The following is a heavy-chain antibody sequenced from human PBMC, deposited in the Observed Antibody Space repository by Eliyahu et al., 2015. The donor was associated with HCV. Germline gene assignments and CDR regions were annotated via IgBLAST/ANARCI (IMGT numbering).Heavy chain of an antibody. V-gene: IGHV3-23*01. CDR3: AKRDGGNSGSFDN. CDR2: ISGDGHNT. D-gene: IGHD4-23*01. J-gene: IGHJ4*02. Sequence: EVQLLESGGGLVQPGGSLRLSCVASGFSFSDYAXGWVRRAPGKGLEWVSAISGDGHNTYYADSVKGRFTISSDNSKNTVYLQMSNLRAADTAVYFCAKRDGGNSGSFDNWGQGTLVTVSS. CDR1: GFSFSDYA.